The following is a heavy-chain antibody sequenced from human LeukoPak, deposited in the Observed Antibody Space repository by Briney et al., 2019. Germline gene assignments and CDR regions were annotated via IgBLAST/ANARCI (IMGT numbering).Heavy chain of an antibody. CDR3: ARVGGRYSPLGY. J-gene: IGHJ4*02. Sequence: PGGSLRLSCAASGFTFNRNAISWVRQAPGKGLEWVSTIGGSGDKTFYADSVKGRFTISRDNSKNMVHLQMNSLTGEDTAVYYCARVGGRYSPLGYWGQGTLVTVSS. V-gene: IGHV3-23*01. CDR1: GFTFNRNA. D-gene: IGHD3-16*02. CDR2: IGGSGDKT.